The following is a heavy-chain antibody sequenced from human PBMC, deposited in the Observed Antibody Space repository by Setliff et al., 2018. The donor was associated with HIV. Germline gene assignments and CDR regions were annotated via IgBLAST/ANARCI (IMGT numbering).Heavy chain of an antibody. CDR2: IYYTGST. D-gene: IGHD2-2*01. J-gene: IGHJ3*02. CDR1: GGSISSYY. CDR3: ARGDAMTSLGAFDI. Sequence: SETLSLTCSVSGGSISSYYWSWIRQPPGKGLEWIGYIYYTGSTNYNPSLKSRVTMSVDTSKNQFSLKLSSVTAADTAVYYCARGDAMTSLGAFDIWGQGTMVTVSS. V-gene: IGHV4-59*12.